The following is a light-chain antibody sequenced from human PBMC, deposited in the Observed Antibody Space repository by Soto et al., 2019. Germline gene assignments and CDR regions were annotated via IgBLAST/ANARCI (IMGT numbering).Light chain of an antibody. V-gene: IGKV3-15*01. CDR2: GAS. Sequence: EIVRPQSPATLSVSPGERATLSCRASQSVSSNLAWYQQQPGQAPSLLIYGASTRATGIPARFSGSGSGTEFTLTISSLQSEEFATYYCQQYSSYWTFAQGTKVDIK. CDR1: QSVSSN. J-gene: IGKJ1*01. CDR3: QQYSSYWT.